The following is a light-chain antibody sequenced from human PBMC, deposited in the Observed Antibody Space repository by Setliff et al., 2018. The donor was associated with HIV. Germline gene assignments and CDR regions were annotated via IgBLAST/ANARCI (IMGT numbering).Light chain of an antibody. CDR2: EVT. CDR1: SSDVGGYNY. CDR3: CSYAGSSTYYV. Sequence: QSVLTQPASVSGSPGQSITISCTGTSSDVGGYNYVSWYQQHPGKAPKLMIYEVTRRPSGVSNRFSGSKSGNTVSLTISGLQAEDEADYYCCSYAGSSTYYVFGTGTKVTVL. V-gene: IGLV2-23*02. J-gene: IGLJ1*01.